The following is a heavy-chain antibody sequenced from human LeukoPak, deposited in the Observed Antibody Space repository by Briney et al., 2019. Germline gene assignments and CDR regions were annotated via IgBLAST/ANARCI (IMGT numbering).Heavy chain of an antibody. V-gene: IGHV4-34*01. CDR1: GGSFSGYY. CDR3: ARGIRGSGYYYGPGYWYFDL. CDR2: INHSGST. D-gene: IGHD3-22*01. J-gene: IGHJ2*01. Sequence: SETLSLTCAVYGGSFSGYYWGWIRQPPGKGLEWIGEINHSGSTNYNPSLKSRVTISVDTSKNQFSLKLSSVTAADTAVYYCARGIRGSGYYYGPGYWYFDLWGRGTLVTVSS.